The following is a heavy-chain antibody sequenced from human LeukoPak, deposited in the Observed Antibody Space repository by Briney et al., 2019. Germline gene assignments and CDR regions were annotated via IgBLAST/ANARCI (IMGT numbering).Heavy chain of an antibody. D-gene: IGHD6-13*01. Sequence: PSETLSLTCTVSGGSISTGGYYWSGIRQPPGKGLEGIGYIFHSGSTYYNPSLKSRVTISVDRSKNQFSLNLTSVTAADTAVYYCARDLIAHDAFDIWGQGTMVTVSS. J-gene: IGHJ3*02. CDR1: GGSISTGGYY. V-gene: IGHV4-30-2*01. CDR2: IFHSGST. CDR3: ARDLIAHDAFDI.